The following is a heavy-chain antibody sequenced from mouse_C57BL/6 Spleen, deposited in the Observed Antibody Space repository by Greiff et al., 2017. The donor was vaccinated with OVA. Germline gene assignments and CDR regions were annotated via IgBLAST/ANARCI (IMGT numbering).Heavy chain of an antibody. J-gene: IGHJ4*01. V-gene: IGHV5-16*01. D-gene: IGHD2-1*01. CDR3: AREGYYGNYAMDY. Sequence: EVQVVESEGGLVQPGSSMKLSCTASGFTFSDYYMAWVRQVPEKGLEWVANINYDGSSTYYLDSLKSRFIISRDNAKNILYLQMSSLKSEDTATYYCAREGYYGNYAMDYWGQGTSVTVSS. CDR2: INYDGSST. CDR1: GFTFSDYY.